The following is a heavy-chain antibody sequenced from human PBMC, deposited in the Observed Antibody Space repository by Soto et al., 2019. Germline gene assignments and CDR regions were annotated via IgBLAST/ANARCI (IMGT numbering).Heavy chain of an antibody. CDR3: ARGPRYYYYGLDV. Sequence: GGSVQVSCKASGGTFSSYAISWVRQAPGQGLEWMGGIIPIFGTANYAQKFQGRVTITADESTSTAYMELSSLRSEDTAVYYCARGPRYYYYGLDVWGQGTTVTVAS. CDR2: IIPIFGTA. V-gene: IGHV1-69*13. J-gene: IGHJ6*02. CDR1: GGTFSSYA.